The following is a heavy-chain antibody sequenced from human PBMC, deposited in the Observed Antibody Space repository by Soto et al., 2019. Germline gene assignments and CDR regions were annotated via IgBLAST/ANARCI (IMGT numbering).Heavy chain of an antibody. CDR3: ASAGHYLWSGPWDY. CDR2: IDTSGST. V-gene: IGHV4-4*07. Sequence: SETLSLTCRVSGGSISTYYCNWIRQPAGKGLEWIGRIDTSGSTNYNPSLKSRVTMSVDTSKNQFSLKLSSVTAADTAVYYCASAGHYLWSGPWDYWGDGTPGT. J-gene: IGHJ4*01. CDR1: GGSISTYY. D-gene: IGHD3-3*01.